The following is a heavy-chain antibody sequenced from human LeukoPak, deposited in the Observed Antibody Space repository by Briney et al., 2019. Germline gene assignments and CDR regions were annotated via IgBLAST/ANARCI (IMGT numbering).Heavy chain of an antibody. Sequence: PSETLSLTCAVSGGSISSSNWWSWVRQPPGKGLEWIGEIYHSGSTNYNPSLKSRVTISVDKSKNQFSLKLSSVTAADTAVYYCASRDTAMVYFDYWGQGTLVTVSS. CDR3: ASRDTAMVYFDY. CDR1: GGSISSSNW. D-gene: IGHD5-18*01. CDR2: IYHSGST. V-gene: IGHV4-4*02. J-gene: IGHJ4*02.